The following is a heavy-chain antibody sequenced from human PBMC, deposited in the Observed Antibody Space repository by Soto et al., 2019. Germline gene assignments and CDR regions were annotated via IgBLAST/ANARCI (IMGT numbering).Heavy chain of an antibody. V-gene: IGHV3-64D*06. CDR1: GFPFSTYA. CDR3: VKDRTKGAAARPCFDY. J-gene: IGHJ4*02. Sequence: PGGSLRLSCSASGFPFSTYAMHWVRQAPGKGPEYVSAISSNGGSTYYADSGKGRFTISRDNSKNTLYLQMSSLRAEDTAVYYCVKDRTKGAAARPCFDYWGQGTLVTVSS. D-gene: IGHD6-13*01. CDR2: ISSNGGST.